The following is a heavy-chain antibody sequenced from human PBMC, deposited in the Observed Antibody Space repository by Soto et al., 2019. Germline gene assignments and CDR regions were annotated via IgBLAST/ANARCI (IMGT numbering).Heavy chain of an antibody. CDR2: ISAYNGNT. CDR3: ARTYYDSSGYYKDYYYYYGMDV. J-gene: IGHJ6*02. V-gene: IGHV1-18*01. Sequence: ASVKVSCKASGYTFTSYGISWVRQAPGQGLEWMGWISAYNGNTNYAQKLQGRVTMTTDTSTSTAYMELRSLRSDDTAVYYCARTYYDSSGYYKDYYYYYGMDVWGQGTTLTVSS. CDR1: GYTFTSYG. D-gene: IGHD3-22*01.